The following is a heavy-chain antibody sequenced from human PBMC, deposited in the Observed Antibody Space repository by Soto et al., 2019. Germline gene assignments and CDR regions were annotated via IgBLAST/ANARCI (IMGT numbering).Heavy chain of an antibody. Sequence: PGGSLRLSCAAAGFTFFRDAMTWVRQAPGKRPEWVSTIGDRDDAKHYADSGEGRFGISRDESKNMLYLQMTRLRVDDTAVYYCAIRRTEEATILDYWGQGILVTVSS. D-gene: IGHD5-12*01. V-gene: IGHV3-23*01. CDR1: GFTFFRDA. CDR2: IGDRDDAK. CDR3: AIRRTEEATILDY. J-gene: IGHJ4*02.